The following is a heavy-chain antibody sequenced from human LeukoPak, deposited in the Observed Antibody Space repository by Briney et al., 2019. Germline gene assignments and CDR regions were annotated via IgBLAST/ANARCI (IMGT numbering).Heavy chain of an antibody. V-gene: IGHV1-18*01. CDR1: GYTFTAYG. Sequence: ASVKVSCKASGYTFTAYGISWVRQAPGQGLEWMGWISANNGNTNYAQKVQGRVTMTRDTSTSTAYMELRSLRYDDTAVYYCSRDDGPFGGVRFDHWGQGTLVTVSS. D-gene: IGHD3-16*01. CDR3: SRDDGPFGGVRFDH. J-gene: IGHJ4*02. CDR2: ISANNGNT.